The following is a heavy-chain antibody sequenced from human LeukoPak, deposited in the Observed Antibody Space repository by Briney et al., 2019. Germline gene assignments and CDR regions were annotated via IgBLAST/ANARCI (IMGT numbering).Heavy chain of an antibody. V-gene: IGHV3-23*01. CDR2: ISGSGGTT. Sequence: PGGSLRLSCAASGFTFSNYAMSWVRQAPGKGLEWVSVISGSGGTTYSADSVKGRFTISRDNSKNTLYLQINSLRAEDTAAYYCARERGSSGGNTNGYFDYWGQGALVTVSS. CDR1: GFTFSNYA. J-gene: IGHJ4*02. D-gene: IGHD4-23*01. CDR3: ARERGSSGGNTNGYFDY.